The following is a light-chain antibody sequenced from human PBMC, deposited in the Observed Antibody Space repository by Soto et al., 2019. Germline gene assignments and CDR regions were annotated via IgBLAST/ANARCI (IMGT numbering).Light chain of an antibody. J-gene: IGKJ2*01. CDR2: DTS. V-gene: IGKV3-11*01. CDR1: QSVGGF. CDR3: QHRSNWPPMYT. Sequence: EIVLTQSPATLSLSPGERATLSCRASQSVGGFLAWYQQKSGQAPRLLIYDTSKRATGIPARFSGSGSGTDFTLTISSLEPEDFAIYHCQHRSNWPPMYTFGQGTKREIK.